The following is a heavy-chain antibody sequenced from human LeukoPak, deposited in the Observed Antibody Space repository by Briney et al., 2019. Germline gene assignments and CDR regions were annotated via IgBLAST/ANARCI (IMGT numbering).Heavy chain of an antibody. V-gene: IGHV1-18*01. CDR1: GYTFSRYG. Sequence: ASDKVSCKACGYTFSRYGIGWVRQAPGQRLGGMGRNRVHNGNTNYPQKLQDRVTMTTDTSTSKAYMELRSRRSDDTAVYYCARDGYFELWGRGTLVSVSS. CDR2: NRVHNGNT. J-gene: IGHJ2*01. CDR3: ARDGYFEL.